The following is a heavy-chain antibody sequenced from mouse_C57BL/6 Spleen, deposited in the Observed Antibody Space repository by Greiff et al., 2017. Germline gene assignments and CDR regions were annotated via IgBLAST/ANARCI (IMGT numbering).Heavy chain of an antibody. J-gene: IGHJ2*01. CDR1: GFTFSSYT. CDR2: ISGGGGNT. Sequence: EVKVVESGGGLVKPGGSLKLSCAASGFTFSSYTMSWVRQTPEKRLEWVATISGGGGNTYYPDSVKGRFTISRDNAKNTLYLQMSSLRSEDTALYYCARHKLTMDYWGQGTTLTVSS. V-gene: IGHV5-9*01. CDR3: ARHKLTMDY. D-gene: IGHD1-1*02.